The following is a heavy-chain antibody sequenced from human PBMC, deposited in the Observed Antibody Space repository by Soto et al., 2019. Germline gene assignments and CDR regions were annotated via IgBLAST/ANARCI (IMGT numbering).Heavy chain of an antibody. Sequence: PGGFLRLSCAASGFTFSSYSMNWVRQAPGKGLEWVSSISSSSSYIYYADSVKGRFTISRDNAKNSLYLQMNSLRAEDTAVYYCARSYYDSSGYLNWFDPWGQGTLVTVSS. CDR2: ISSSSSYI. CDR3: ARSYYDSSGYLNWFDP. V-gene: IGHV3-21*01. CDR1: GFTFSSYS. J-gene: IGHJ5*02. D-gene: IGHD3-22*01.